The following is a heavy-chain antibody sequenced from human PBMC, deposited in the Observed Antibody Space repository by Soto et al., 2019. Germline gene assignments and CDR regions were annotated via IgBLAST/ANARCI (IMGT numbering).Heavy chain of an antibody. V-gene: IGHV4-31*03. J-gene: IGHJ5*02. D-gene: IGHD2-15*01. CDR3: AIPKLGYCSGGSCPFDP. CDR1: GGSISSGGYY. Sequence: SETLSLTCTVSGGSISSGGYYWSWIRQHPGKGLEWIGYIYYSGSTYYNPSLKSRVTISVDTSKNQFSLKLSSVTAADTAVYYCAIPKLGYCSGGSCPFDPWGQGTLVTVS. CDR2: IYYSGST.